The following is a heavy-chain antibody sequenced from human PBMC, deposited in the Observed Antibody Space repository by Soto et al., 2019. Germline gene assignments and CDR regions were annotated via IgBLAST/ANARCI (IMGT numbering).Heavy chain of an antibody. CDR3: ARESPAFYYYDNGMDV. CDR2: ICCGGRT. Sequence: SETLSLTCTVSGGSISSGGYYWSWMRPHPGKGLEWVRYICCGGRTYYNPSLRSRATISVDTSNKLFPLKLSAVTAADTAVYYCARESPAFYYYDNGMDVWGQGTTVTVSS. V-gene: IGHV4-31*03. J-gene: IGHJ6*02. D-gene: IGHD3-22*01. CDR1: GGSISSGGYY.